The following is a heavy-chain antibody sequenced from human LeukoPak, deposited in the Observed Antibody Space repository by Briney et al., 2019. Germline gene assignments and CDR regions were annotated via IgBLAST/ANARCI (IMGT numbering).Heavy chain of an antibody. D-gene: IGHD2-2*02. Sequence: ASVKVSCKASGYTFTSYFMHWVRQAPGQGLEWMGVINPSGGSTSYAQEFQGRVTMTRDMSTSTVYMELSSLRSEDTAVYYCARDFSSAAIQGYWGQGTLVTVSS. CDR2: INPSGGST. CDR3: ARDFSSAAIQGY. CDR1: GYTFTSYF. J-gene: IGHJ4*02. V-gene: IGHV1-46*01.